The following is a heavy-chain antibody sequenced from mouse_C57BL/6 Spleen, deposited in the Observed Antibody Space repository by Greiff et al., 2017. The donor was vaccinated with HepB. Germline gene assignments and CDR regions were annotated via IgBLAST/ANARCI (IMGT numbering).Heavy chain of an antibody. CDR1: GFTFSSYA. J-gene: IGHJ3*01. D-gene: IGHD2-2*01. V-gene: IGHV5-9-1*02. CDR2: ISSGGDYI. Sequence: QVESGEGLVKPGGSLKLSCAASGFTFSSYAMSWVRQTPEKRLEWVAYISSGGDYIYYADTVKGRFTISRDNARNTLYLQMSSLKSEDTAMYYCTRDGGYGGGFAYWGQGTLVTVSA. CDR3: TRDGGYGGGFAY.